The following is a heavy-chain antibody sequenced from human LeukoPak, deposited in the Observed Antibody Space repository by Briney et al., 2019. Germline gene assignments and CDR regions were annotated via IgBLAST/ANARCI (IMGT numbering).Heavy chain of an antibody. CDR3: ARANGDYEYYFDY. Sequence: PSETLSLTCTVSGGSISISNYYWGWIRQPPGKGLEWIGSFYYSGNTYYNPSLKSRVTISVDTSKSQFSLKLSSVTAADTAVYYCARANGDYEYYFDYWGQGTLVTVSS. CDR2: FYYSGNT. J-gene: IGHJ4*02. D-gene: IGHD4-17*01. CDR1: GGSISISNYY. V-gene: IGHV4-39*07.